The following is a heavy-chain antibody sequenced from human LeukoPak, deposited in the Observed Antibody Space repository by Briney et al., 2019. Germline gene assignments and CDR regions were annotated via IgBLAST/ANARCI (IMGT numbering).Heavy chain of an antibody. J-gene: IGHJ6*03. D-gene: IGHD6-13*01. CDR1: GGTFSSYA. Sequence: SVKVSCKASGGTFSSYAISWVRQAPGQGPEWMGRIIPIFGTANYAQKFQGRVTITTDESTSTAYMELSSLRSEDTAVYYCARIAAAGHYYYYYMDVWGKGTTVTVSS. V-gene: IGHV1-69*05. CDR2: IIPIFGTA. CDR3: ARIAAAGHYYYYYMDV.